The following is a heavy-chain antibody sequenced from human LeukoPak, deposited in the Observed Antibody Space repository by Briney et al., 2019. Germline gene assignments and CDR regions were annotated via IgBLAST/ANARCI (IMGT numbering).Heavy chain of an antibody. CDR3: ARAIHRCSSTSCPENAFDI. CDR2: IYYSGST. CDR1: GVSISSYY. D-gene: IGHD2-2*01. Sequence: NPSETLSLTCTVSGVSISSYYWSWIRQPPAKGLEWIGYIYYSGSTNYNPSLKSRVTISVDTSKNQFSLKLSSVTAADTAVYYRARAIHRCSSTSCPENAFDIWGQGTMVTVSS. J-gene: IGHJ3*02. V-gene: IGHV4-59*01.